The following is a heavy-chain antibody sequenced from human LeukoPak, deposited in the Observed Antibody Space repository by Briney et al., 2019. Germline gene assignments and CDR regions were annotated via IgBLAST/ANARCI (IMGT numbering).Heavy chain of an antibody. J-gene: IGHJ4*02. Sequence: ASVKVSCKASGHIFTSYGISWVRQAPGQGLEWMGWISGYNGNTYSTQKLQGRVTMATDTSTFTSYMELRSLTSDDTVIYYCARDCSGGSCHFDYWGQGTLVTVSS. CDR1: GHIFTSYG. D-gene: IGHD2-15*01. V-gene: IGHV1-18*01. CDR2: ISGYNGNT. CDR3: ARDCSGGSCHFDY.